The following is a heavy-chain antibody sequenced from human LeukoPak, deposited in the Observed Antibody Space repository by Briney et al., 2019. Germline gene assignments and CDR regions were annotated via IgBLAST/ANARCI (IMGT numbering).Heavy chain of an antibody. CDR3: AKDISYCSSTSCSDYYYYGMDV. CDR2: ISWNSGSI. CDR1: GFTFDDYA. D-gene: IGHD2-2*01. J-gene: IGHJ6*02. Sequence: PGGSLRLSCAASGFTFDDYAMPWVRQAPGKGLEWVSGISWNSGSIGYADSVKGRFTISRDNAKHSLYLQMNSLRAEDTALYYCAKDISYCSSTSCSDYYYYGMDVWGQGTTVTVSS. V-gene: IGHV3-9*01.